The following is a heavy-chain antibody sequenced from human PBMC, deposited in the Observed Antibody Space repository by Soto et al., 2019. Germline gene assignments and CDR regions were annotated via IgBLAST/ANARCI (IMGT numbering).Heavy chain of an antibody. J-gene: IGHJ4*02. D-gene: IGHD4-17*01. CDR3: AKTVTVPVPKTPDY. CDR2: ISGSGGST. CDR1: GFAFSSYA. V-gene: IGHV3-23*01. Sequence: PGGSLRLSCAASGFAFSSYAMSWVRQAPGKGLEWVSAISGSGGSTYYADSVKGRFTISRDNSKNTLYLQMNSLRAEDTAVYYCAKTVTVPVPKTPDYWGQGTLVTVSS.